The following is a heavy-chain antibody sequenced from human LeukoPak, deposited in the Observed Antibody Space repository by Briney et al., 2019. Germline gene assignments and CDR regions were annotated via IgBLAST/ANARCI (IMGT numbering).Heavy chain of an antibody. D-gene: IGHD6-19*01. J-gene: IGHJ6*03. Sequence: ASVKVSCKASGYTFTSYGISWVRQAPGQGLEWMGWISAYNGNTNYAQKLQGRVTMTRNTSISTAYMELSSLRSEDTAVYYCARGRHDSSGYYYYYYMDVWGKGTTVTISS. CDR2: ISAYNGNT. CDR3: ARGRHDSSGYYYYYYMDV. CDR1: GYTFTSYG. V-gene: IGHV1-18*01.